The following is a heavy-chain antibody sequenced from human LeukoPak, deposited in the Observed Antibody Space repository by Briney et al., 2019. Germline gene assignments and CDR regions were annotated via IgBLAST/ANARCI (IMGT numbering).Heavy chain of an antibody. V-gene: IGHV5-51*01. CDR2: IYPGDSDT. CDR3: ARRRYYYDTTGYQYYFDY. J-gene: IGHJ4*02. D-gene: IGHD3-22*01. CDR1: GYSFTSYW. Sequence: GESLKISCKGSGYSFTSYWLAWVRQMPGKGLEWMGIIYPGDSDTRYSPSFQGQVTISADKSISTAYLQWSSLKASDTAMYYCARRRYYYDTTGYQYYFDYWGQGTLVTVSS.